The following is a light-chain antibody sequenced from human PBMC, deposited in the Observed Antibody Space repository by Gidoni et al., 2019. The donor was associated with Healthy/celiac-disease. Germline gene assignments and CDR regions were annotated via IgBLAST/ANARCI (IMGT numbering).Light chain of an antibody. CDR1: KLGHKY. J-gene: IGLJ2*01. CDR2: QDG. Sequence: SYELTQPPSVSVSPGQTASITCSGDKLGHKYACWYQQKPGQSPVLVIYQDGKRSSGIPERFSGSNSGNTATLTISGTQAMDEADYYCQAWDSSTRVFGGGTKLTVL. CDR3: QAWDSSTRV. V-gene: IGLV3-1*01.